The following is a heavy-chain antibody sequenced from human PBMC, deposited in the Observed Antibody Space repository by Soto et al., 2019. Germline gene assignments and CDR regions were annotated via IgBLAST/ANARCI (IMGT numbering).Heavy chain of an antibody. CDR1: GFTFSSYA. CDR3: ARDPLWGTAMVLWYFDL. CDR2: ISYDGSNK. Sequence: QVQLVESGGGVVQPGRSLRLSCAASGFTFSSYAMHWVRRAPGKGLEWVAVISYDGSNKYYADSVKGRFTISRDNSKNTLYLQMNSLRAEDTAVYYCARDPLWGTAMVLWYFDLWGRGTLVTDSS. V-gene: IGHV3-30-3*01. D-gene: IGHD5-18*01. J-gene: IGHJ2*01.